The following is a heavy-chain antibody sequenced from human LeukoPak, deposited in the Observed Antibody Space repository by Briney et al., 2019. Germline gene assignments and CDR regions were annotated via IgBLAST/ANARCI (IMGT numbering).Heavy chain of an antibody. CDR3: ARANRPFHTSGWYKDY. V-gene: IGHV3-30-3*01. Sequence: GGSLRLSCAASGFTFSIYAMHWVRQAPVKGLEWFALISYDGSGQYYTESVKGRFTISRDNSKNTLYLQVNSLRVEDTAVYYCARANRPFHTSGWYKDYWGQGTLVTVSS. CDR1: GFTFSIYA. D-gene: IGHD6-19*01. J-gene: IGHJ4*02. CDR2: ISYDGSGQ.